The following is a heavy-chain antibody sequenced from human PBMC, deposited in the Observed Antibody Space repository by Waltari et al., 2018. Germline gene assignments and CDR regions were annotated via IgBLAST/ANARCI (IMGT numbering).Heavy chain of an antibody. J-gene: IGHJ4*02. D-gene: IGHD5-12*01. CDR2: INPNSGGT. CDR1: TFTGYY. CDR3: ARGGGQVATIAYFDY. V-gene: IGHV1-2*06. Sequence: TFTGYYMHWVRQAPGQGLEWMGRINPNSGGTNYAQKFQGRVTMTRDTSISTAYMELSRLRSDDTAVYYCARGGGQVATIAYFDYWGQGTLVTVSS.